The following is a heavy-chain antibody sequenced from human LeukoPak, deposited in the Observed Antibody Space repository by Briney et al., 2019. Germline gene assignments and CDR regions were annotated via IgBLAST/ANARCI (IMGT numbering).Heavy chain of an antibody. CDR2: INRSGST. CDR1: GGSFSGYY. CDR3: ARVWLRDAFDI. J-gene: IGHJ3*02. V-gene: IGHV4-34*01. D-gene: IGHD5-18*01. Sequence: SETLSLTCAVYGGSFSGYYWSWIPQPPGKGLEWIGEINRSGSTNYNPSLKSRVTISVDTSKNQFSLKLSSVTAADTAVYYCARVWLRDAFDIWGQGTMVTVSS.